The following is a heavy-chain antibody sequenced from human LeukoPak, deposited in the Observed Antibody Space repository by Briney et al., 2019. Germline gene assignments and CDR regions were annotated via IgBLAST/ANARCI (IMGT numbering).Heavy chain of an antibody. Sequence: SQTLSLTCAISGDSVSSNSAAWNWIRQSPSRGLEWLGRTYYRSKWYNDYAVSVKSRITINPDTSKNQFSLQLNSVTPEDTAVYYCAREGCGETGNNYYYYMDVWGKGTTVTVSS. D-gene: IGHD7-27*01. J-gene: IGHJ6*03. CDR2: TYYRSKWYN. CDR3: AREGCGETGNNYYYYMDV. CDR1: GDSVSSNSAA. V-gene: IGHV6-1*01.